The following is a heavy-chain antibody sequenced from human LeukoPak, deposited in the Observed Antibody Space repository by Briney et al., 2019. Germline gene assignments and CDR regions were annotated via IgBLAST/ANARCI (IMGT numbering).Heavy chain of an antibody. CDR3: AKLAEYAYSSGWFDY. V-gene: IGHV3-30*18. D-gene: IGHD6-19*01. CDR1: GFTFSSYG. Sequence: GDSLRLSCAASGFTFSSYGMHWVRQAPGKGLEWVAVISYDGSHKYCADSVKGRFTISRDNSKNTLYLQMNSLRAEDTAVYYCAKLAEYAYSSGWFDYWGQGTLVTVSS. J-gene: IGHJ4*02. CDR2: ISYDGSHK.